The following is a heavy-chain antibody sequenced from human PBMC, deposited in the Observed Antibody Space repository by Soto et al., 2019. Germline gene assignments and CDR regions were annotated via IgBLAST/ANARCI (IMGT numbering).Heavy chain of an antibody. Sequence: QVQLQESAPGLVKPSGTLSLTCAVSGGSISSSNWGSWVRQPPGKGLEWIGEIYQSASTNYNPHLKSRVTISVDKSKNQFSQKLSSVTAADTAVYYCARAAMGGSSWPFDSWGQGTLVTVSS. J-gene: IGHJ4*02. V-gene: IGHV4-4*02. CDR1: GGSISSSNW. CDR2: IYQSAST. D-gene: IGHD6-13*01. CDR3: ARAAMGGSSWPFDS.